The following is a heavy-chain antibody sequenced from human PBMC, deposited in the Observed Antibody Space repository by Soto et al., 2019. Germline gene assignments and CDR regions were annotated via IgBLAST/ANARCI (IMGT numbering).Heavy chain of an antibody. J-gene: IGHJ3*01. V-gene: IGHV1-69*02. CDR1: GGTFSSYT. CDR2: IIPILGIA. Sequence: QVQLVQSGAEVKKPGSSVKVSCKASGGTFSSYTISWVRQAPGQGLEWMGRIIPILGIANYAQKFQGRVTITADKSTSTAYMELSSLRSEDTAVYYCAGGGGYRYGLSAFDFWGQWTMVTVSS. CDR3: AGGGGYRYGLSAFDF. D-gene: IGHD5-18*01.